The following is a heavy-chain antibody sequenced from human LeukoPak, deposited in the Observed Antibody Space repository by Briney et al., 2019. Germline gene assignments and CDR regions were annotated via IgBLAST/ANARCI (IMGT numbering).Heavy chain of an antibody. CDR3: AGDQEGFDY. V-gene: IGHV1-46*01. J-gene: IGHJ4*02. CDR1: GYTFTSNY. Sequence: ASVKVYCKASGYTFTSNYIHWVRQAPGQGLEWMGMIYPRDGSTSYAQKFQGRVTVTRDTSTSTVHMELSGLRSEDTAVYYCAGDQEGFDYWGQGTLVTVSS. CDR2: IYPRDGST.